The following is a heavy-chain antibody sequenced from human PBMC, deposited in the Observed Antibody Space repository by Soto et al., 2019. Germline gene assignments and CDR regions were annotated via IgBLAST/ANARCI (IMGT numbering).Heavy chain of an antibody. D-gene: IGHD2-2*01. CDR1: GYTFTSYG. Sequence: ASVKVSCKASGYTFTSYGISLVRQAPGQGLEWIGWISAYNGNTNYAQKLQGRVTMTTDTSTSTAYMELRSLRSDDTAVYYCAREDSRCSSTSCYYYYGMDVWGQGTTVTVSS. V-gene: IGHV1-18*01. CDR2: ISAYNGNT. J-gene: IGHJ6*02. CDR3: AREDSRCSSTSCYYYYGMDV.